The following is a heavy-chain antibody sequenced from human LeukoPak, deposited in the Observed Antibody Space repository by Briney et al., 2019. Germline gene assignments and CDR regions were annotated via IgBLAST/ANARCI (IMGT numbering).Heavy chain of an antibody. Sequence: GGSLRLSCAASGFTFSSYGMHWVRQAPGKGLEWVAFIPYDGSNKYYADSVKGRFTISRDNSKNTLYLQMNSLRAEDTAVYYCAKGIWFGEFGDGVTWGQGTLVTVSS. D-gene: IGHD3-10*01. J-gene: IGHJ4*02. V-gene: IGHV3-30*02. CDR1: GFTFSSYG. CDR3: AKGIWFGEFGDGVT. CDR2: IPYDGSNK.